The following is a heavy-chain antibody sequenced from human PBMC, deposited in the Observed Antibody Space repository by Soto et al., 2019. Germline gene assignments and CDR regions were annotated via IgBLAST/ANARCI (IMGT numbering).Heavy chain of an antibody. CDR1: GDSISRNGFF. Sequence: SETLSHTCTVSGDSISRNGFFWTWIRQHPGKGLEWIGYIYNSGSSYYNPSLKSRVIISVDTSKNHFSLNLTAVTAADTAVYYCARGTMLRGPGYYYAMDVWGQGTTVTVSS. D-gene: IGHD3-10*01. CDR2: IYNSGSS. J-gene: IGHJ6*02. CDR3: ARGTMLRGPGYYYAMDV. V-gene: IGHV4-31*03.